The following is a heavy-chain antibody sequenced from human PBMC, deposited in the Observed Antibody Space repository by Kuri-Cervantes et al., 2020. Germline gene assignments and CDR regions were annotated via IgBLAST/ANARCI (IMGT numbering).Heavy chain of an antibody. CDR3: ARGTGGYLYYYYMDD. J-gene: IGHJ6*03. Sequence: SVKVSCKASGGPFSGYAISWVRQAPGQGLEWMGGIIPMFGTADYAQKFQGRVTITADKSTSTAYMELSSLRSEDTAVYYCARGTGGYLYYYYMDDWGKGTTVTVSS. CDR1: GGPFSGYA. D-gene: IGHD7-27*01. V-gene: IGHV1-69*06. CDR2: IIPMFGTA.